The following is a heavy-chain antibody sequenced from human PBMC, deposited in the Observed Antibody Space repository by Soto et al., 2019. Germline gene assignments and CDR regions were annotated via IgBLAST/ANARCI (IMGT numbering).Heavy chain of an antibody. Sequence: GGSLRLSCAASGFTFSSYAMSWVRQAPGKGLEWVSAISGSGGSTYYADSVKGRFTISRDNSKKTLYLQMNSLRAEDTAVYYCAKLYDIVVVPAYYWGQGTLVTVSS. V-gene: IGHV3-23*01. CDR2: ISGSGGST. J-gene: IGHJ4*02. D-gene: IGHD2-2*01. CDR3: AKLYDIVVVPAYY. CDR1: GFTFSSYA.